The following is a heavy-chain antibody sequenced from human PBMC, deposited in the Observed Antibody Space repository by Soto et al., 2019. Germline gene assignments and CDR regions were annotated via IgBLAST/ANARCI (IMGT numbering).Heavy chain of an antibody. D-gene: IGHD2-2*01. Sequence: EVQLLESGGGLVQPGGSLRLSCAASGFTFSSYAMRWVRQAPGKGLEWVSAISGSGGSTYYADSVKGRFTISRDNSKNTLYLQMNSLRAEDTAVYYCAKSLYCSSTSCYPAFDIWGQGTMVTVSS. CDR2: ISGSGGST. V-gene: IGHV3-23*01. J-gene: IGHJ3*02. CDR3: AKSLYCSSTSCYPAFDI. CDR1: GFTFSSYA.